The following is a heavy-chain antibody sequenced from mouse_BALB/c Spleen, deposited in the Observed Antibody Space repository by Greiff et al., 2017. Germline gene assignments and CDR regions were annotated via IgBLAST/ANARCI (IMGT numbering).Heavy chain of an antibody. CDR3: ARDRNYYGSSYVGYFDV. CDR1: GFSLTSYG. J-gene: IGHJ1*01. CDR2: IWAGGST. Sequence: VKLVESGPGLVAPSQSLSITCTVSGFSLTSYGVHWVRQPPGKGLEWLGVIWAGGSTNYNSALMSRLSISKDNSKSQVFLKMNSLQTDDTAMYYCARDRNYYGSSYVGYFDVWGAGTTVTVSS. V-gene: IGHV2-9*02. D-gene: IGHD1-1*01.